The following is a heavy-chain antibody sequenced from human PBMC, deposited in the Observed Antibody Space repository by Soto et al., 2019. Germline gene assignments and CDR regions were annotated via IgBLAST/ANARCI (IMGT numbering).Heavy chain of an antibody. CDR2: IRSKANSYAT. CDR1: GFTFSGSA. J-gene: IGHJ6*03. D-gene: IGHD4-17*01. V-gene: IGHV3-73*01. CDR3: TRRGMTTVTTVDYYMDV. Sequence: EVQLVESGGGLVQPGGSLKLSCAVSGFTFSGSAMHWVRQASGKGLEWVGRIRSKANSYATAYAASVKGRFTISRVDSKNTAYLQMNSLKTEDTAVYYCTRRGMTTVTTVDYYMDVWGKGTTVTVSS.